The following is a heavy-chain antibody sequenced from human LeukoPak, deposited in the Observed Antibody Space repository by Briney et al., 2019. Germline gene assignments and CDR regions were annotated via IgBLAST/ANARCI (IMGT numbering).Heavy chain of an antibody. CDR3: AGVDYGDYPFDY. Sequence: GASVKVSCKASGYTFTSYGISWVRQAPGQGLEWMGWISAYNGNTNYAQKLQGRVTMTTDTSTSTAYMELRSLRPDDTAVYYCAGVDYGDYPFDYWGQGTLVTVPS. V-gene: IGHV1-18*04. CDR1: GYTFTSYG. J-gene: IGHJ4*02. D-gene: IGHD4-17*01. CDR2: ISAYNGNT.